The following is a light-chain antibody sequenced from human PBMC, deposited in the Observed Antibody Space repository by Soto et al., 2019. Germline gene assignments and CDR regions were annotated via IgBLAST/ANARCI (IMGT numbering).Light chain of an antibody. CDR3: HQYNSWPRGT. V-gene: IGKV3-20*01. CDR2: GAS. J-gene: IGKJ3*01. CDR1: QFVSSTY. Sequence: EVVLTQSPGTLSLSPGARATLSCRASQFVSSTYLAWYQQRPGQAPRLLIYGASSRATGIPDRFSGGGSETDFTLTISRLESEDSAVYYCHQYNSWPRGTFGPGTKVEIK.